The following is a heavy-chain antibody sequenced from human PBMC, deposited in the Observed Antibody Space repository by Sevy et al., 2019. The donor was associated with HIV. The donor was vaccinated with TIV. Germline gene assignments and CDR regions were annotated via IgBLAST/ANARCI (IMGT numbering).Heavy chain of an antibody. CDR2: INRDGSGK. V-gene: IGHV3-7*01. CDR3: ARGKGGYGYGLNY. Sequence: GGSLRLSCAASGFIFSDYWMTWVRQSPGKGLEWVANINRDGSGKYYVDSVKGRFTISRDNPKKSLYLQMNSLRVEDTAVYYCARGKGGYGYGLNYWGQGTLVTVSS. D-gene: IGHD5-18*01. J-gene: IGHJ4*02. CDR1: GFIFSDYW.